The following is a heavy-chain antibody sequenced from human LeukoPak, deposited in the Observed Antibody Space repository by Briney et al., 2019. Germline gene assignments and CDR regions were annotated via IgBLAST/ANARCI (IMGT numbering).Heavy chain of an antibody. CDR3: ARVDYYYGSGSYSQPFDY. CDR1: GYTFTSNY. CDR2: ISPSGGST. J-gene: IGHJ4*02. D-gene: IGHD3-10*01. Sequence: ASVRVSCKAFGYTFTSNYMHWVRQAPGQGPEWMGVISPSGGSTTYAQKFQGRVTMARDTSISTAYMELSRLRSDDTAVYYCARVDYYYGSGSYSQPFDYWGQGTLVTVSS. V-gene: IGHV1-2*02.